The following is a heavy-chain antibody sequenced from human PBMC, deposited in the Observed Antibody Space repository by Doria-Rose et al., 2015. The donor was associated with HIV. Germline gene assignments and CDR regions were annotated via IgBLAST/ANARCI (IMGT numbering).Heavy chain of an antibody. CDR1: GASVSSRGYY. CDR2: TYYTGTS. Sequence: LTCSVSGASVSSRGYYWNWLRHVPGKGLESLGYTYYTGTSDYSPSLKSRLNMAVDTSKNQFSLKLSFVTVADTAVYYCARMGSYRELDYWGQGARVIVSA. V-gene: IGHV4-31*03. J-gene: IGHJ4*02. D-gene: IGHD3-3*01. CDR3: ARMGSYRELDY.